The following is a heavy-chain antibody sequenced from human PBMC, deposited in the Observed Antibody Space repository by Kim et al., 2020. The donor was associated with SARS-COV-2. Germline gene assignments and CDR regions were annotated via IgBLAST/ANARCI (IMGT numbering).Heavy chain of an antibody. CDR3: ARDRDMVRGVSTKFNWIDP. CDR1: GYRFTDYY. J-gene: IGHJ5*02. V-gene: IGHV1-2*06. Sequence: ASVKVSCKASGYRFTDYYLHWVRQAPGQGLEWMGRINPFNGDTIYEQKFHGRVTMARDTSISTAYMDLNRLTSDDTAVYYCARDRDMVRGVSTKFNWIDP. CDR2: INPFNGDT. D-gene: IGHD3-10*01.